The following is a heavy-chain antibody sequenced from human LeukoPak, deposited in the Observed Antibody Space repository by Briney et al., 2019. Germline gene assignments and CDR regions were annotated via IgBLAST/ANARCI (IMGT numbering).Heavy chain of an antibody. CDR2: ISQGT. J-gene: IGHJ4*02. CDR3: ATAWTTAVAGSKYYFQY. D-gene: IGHD6-19*01. V-gene: IGHV3-23*01. Sequence: PGGSLRLSCAASGFTFSDYATNWVRQAPGKGLEWVSAISQGTYYVDSVKGRFTISRDNSKNTLYLQMHSLRGEHTAIYYCATAWTTAVAGSKYYFQYWGQGTLVTVSS. CDR1: GFTFSDYA.